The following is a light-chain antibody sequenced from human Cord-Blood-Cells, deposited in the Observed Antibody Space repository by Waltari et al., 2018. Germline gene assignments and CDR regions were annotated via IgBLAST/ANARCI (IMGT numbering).Light chain of an antibody. CDR3: QQGYSTRVT. V-gene: IGKV1-39*01. Sequence: DIQMTQSPSSLSASVGDRVTITCRASQSISSYLNWYQQKPGKAPKLLIYAASSLQSGVPSRFSGSGSGTDFTLTISSLQPEDFATYDCQQGYSTRVTFGQGTRLEIK. CDR2: AAS. J-gene: IGKJ5*01. CDR1: QSISSY.